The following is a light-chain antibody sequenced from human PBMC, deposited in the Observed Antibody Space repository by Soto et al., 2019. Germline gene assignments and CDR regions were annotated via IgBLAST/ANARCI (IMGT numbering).Light chain of an antibody. Sequence: DIQMTQSPSSLSASVGDRVTITCRASQSINHYLAWYQQKPGKVPQLLIYGASTLQSGVQSRFSGGGSGTEFTLTISSLQPEDVATYYCQKYNNAPRTFGQGTKVEIK. CDR2: GAS. V-gene: IGKV1-27*01. CDR3: QKYNNAPRT. J-gene: IGKJ1*01. CDR1: QSINHY.